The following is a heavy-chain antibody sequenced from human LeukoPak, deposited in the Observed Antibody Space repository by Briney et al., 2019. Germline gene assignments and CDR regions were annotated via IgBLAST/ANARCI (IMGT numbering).Heavy chain of an antibody. CDR1: GYTFTSYD. D-gene: IGHD3-3*01. CDR2: MNPNSGNT. CDR3: ARGRLSYYDFWSGPDWFDP. Sequence: GASVKVSCKASGYTFTSYDINWVRQATGQGLEWMGWMNPNSGNTGYAQKFQGRVTITRNTPISTAYMELSSLRSEDTAVYYCARGRLSYYDFWSGPDWFDPWGQGTLVTVSS. V-gene: IGHV1-8*03. J-gene: IGHJ5*02.